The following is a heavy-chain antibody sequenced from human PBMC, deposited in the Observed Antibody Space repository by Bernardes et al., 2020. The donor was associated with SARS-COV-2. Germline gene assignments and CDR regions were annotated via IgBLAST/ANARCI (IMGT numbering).Heavy chain of an antibody. V-gene: IGHV4-59*01. CDR2: IYYSGST. J-gene: IGHJ4*02. CDR1: GGSISSYY. CDR3: ASGCSSTSCYLLDY. Sequence: SETLSLTCTVSGGSISSYYWSWIRQPPGKGLEWIGYIYYSGSTNYNPSLKSRVTISVDTSKNQFSLKLSSVTAADTAVYYCASGCSSTSCYLLDYWGQGTLVTVSS. D-gene: IGHD2-2*01.